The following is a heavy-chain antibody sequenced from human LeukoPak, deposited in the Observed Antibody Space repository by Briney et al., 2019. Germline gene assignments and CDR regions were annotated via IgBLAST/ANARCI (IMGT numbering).Heavy chain of an antibody. CDR2: ISYDGSNK. V-gene: IGHV3-30*18. CDR3: AKSNTGIAVAGTDAFDI. Sequence: PGGSLRLSCAASGFTFSSYGMHWVRQAPGKGLEWVAVISYDGSNKYYADSVKGRYTISRDNSKNTLYLQMNSLRAEDTAVYYCAKSNTGIAVAGTDAFDIWGQGTMVTVSS. CDR1: GFTFSSYG. D-gene: IGHD6-19*01. J-gene: IGHJ3*02.